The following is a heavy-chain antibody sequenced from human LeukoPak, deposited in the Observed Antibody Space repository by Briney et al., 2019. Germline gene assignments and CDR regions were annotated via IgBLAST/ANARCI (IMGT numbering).Heavy chain of an antibody. D-gene: IGHD4/OR15-4a*01. V-gene: IGHV3-21*01. CDR1: GFTFTSYS. CDR2: ISSTSNYI. Sequence: PGGSLRLSCAASGFTFTSYSMNWVRQGPGKGLEWVSSISSTSNYIYHADSVKGRFTISGDNAKNSLYLQMNSLRAEDTAVYYCARGRIYGDKSGTYYFDYWGQGTLVTVSS. J-gene: IGHJ4*02. CDR3: ARGRIYGDKSGTYYFDY.